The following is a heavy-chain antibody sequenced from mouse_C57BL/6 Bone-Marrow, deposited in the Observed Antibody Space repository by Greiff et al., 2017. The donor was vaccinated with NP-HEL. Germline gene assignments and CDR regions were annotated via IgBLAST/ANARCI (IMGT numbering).Heavy chain of an antibody. CDR3: ARDIYYYGSSFFWYFDV. J-gene: IGHJ1*03. V-gene: IGHV1-69*01. CDR1: GYTFTSYW. Sequence: QVQLQQPGAELVMPGASVKLSCKASGYTFTSYWMHWVKQRPGQGLEWIGEIDPSDSYTNYNQKFKGKSTLTVDKSSSTAYMQLSSLTSEDSAVYYCARDIYYYGSSFFWYFDVWGTGTTVTVSS. CDR2: IDPSDSYT. D-gene: IGHD1-1*01.